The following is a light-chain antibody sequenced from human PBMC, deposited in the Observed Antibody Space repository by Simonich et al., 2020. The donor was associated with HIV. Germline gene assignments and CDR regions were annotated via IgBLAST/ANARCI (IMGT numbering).Light chain of an antibody. CDR1: RSDVGGYDS. V-gene: IGLV2-11*01. J-gene: IGLJ2*01. Sequence: QSALTQPRSVSGSPGQSVTISCTGSRSDVGGYDSVSWYQQHPGKAPKLGIFDVSKWPSGVPDRFSGAKSGNTASLTISGLQTEDEADYYCCSYAGSYTFVFGGGTKLTVL. CDR2: DVS. CDR3: CSYAGSYTFV.